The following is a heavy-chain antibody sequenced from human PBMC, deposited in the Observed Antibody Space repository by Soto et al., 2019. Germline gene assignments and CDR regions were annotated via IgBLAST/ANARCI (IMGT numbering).Heavy chain of an antibody. CDR2: ISGSGTTI. Sequence: QVQLVESGGGLVKPGGSLRLSCAASGFTFSDYYMSWIRQAPGKGLEWVSYISGSGTTIYYADSVKGRFTISSDNAKNALYLQMTSLRDEDTAVYYCARVITGLYYYDTSGYFRCWYFDLWGRGTLVTVSS. V-gene: IGHV3-11*01. CDR1: GFTFSDYY. J-gene: IGHJ2*01. D-gene: IGHD3-22*01. CDR3: ARVITGLYYYDTSGYFRCWYFDL.